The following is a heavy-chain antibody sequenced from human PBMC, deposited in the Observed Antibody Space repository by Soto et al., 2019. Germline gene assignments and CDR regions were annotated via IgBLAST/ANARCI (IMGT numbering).Heavy chain of an antibody. CDR2: INPNSGGT. CDR3: ARELVVVAATGFDP. CDR1: GYTFTGYY. Sequence: GASVKVSCKASGYTFTGYYMHWVRQAPGQGLEWMGWINPNSGGTNYAQKFQGRVTMTRDTPISTAYMELSRLRSDDTAVYYCARELVVVAATGFDPWGQGTLVTVSS. V-gene: IGHV1-2*02. D-gene: IGHD2-15*01. J-gene: IGHJ5*02.